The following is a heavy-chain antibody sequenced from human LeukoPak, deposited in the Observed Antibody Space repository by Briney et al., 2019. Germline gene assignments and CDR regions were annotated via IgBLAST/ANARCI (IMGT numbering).Heavy chain of an antibody. CDR1: GGSMRSYY. CDR3: ARHYIAAGGGDAFDI. V-gene: IGHV4-59*08. D-gene: IGHD6-13*01. Sequence: SKALSLTCTVSGGSMRSYYWSWIRQPAGKGLEWTGYIYYSGSTYYNPSFKSRVTISVDTSKNQFSLKLSSVTAADTAIYYCARHYIAAGGGDAFDIWGQGTMVIVSS. CDR2: IYYSGST. J-gene: IGHJ3*02.